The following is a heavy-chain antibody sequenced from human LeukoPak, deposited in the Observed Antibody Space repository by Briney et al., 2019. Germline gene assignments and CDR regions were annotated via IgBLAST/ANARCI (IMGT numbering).Heavy chain of an antibody. Sequence: PVKVSCKASGGTFSSYAISWVRQAPGQGLEWMGGIIPIFGTANYAQKFQGRVTITADKSTSTAYMELSSLRSEDTAVYYCARGKNWNDLTFDYWGQGTLVTVSS. V-gene: IGHV1-69*06. J-gene: IGHJ4*02. CDR3: ARGKNWNDLTFDY. CDR2: IIPIFGTA. D-gene: IGHD1-1*01. CDR1: GGTFSSYA.